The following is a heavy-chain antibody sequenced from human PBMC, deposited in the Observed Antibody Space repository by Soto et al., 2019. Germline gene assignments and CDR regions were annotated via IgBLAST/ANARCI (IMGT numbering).Heavy chain of an antibody. J-gene: IGHJ3*02. CDR1: GFTFSSYS. V-gene: IGHV3-21*01. D-gene: IGHD3-10*01. Sequence: GGSLRLSCAASGFTFSSYSMNWVRQAPGKGLEWVSSISSSSSYIYYADSVKGRFTISRDNAKNSLYLQMNSLRAEDTAVYYCARDRGFGAFDIWGQGTMVTVSS. CDR2: ISSSSSYI. CDR3: ARDRGFGAFDI.